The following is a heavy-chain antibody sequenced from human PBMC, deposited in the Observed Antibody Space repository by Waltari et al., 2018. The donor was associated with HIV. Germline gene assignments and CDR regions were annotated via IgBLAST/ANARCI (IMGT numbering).Heavy chain of an antibody. CDR2: IYYSGRT. Sequence: QQQLQESGPGLVKPSETLSLTCTVSGGSISSSSYYWGWIRQPQGKGLEWIGSIYYSGRTYYNTSRKRRVTMSVDTSKNQFSLKLSSVTAADTAVYFCARALAYSDSRGYYYSHKSVFDYWGQGTLVTVSS. J-gene: IGHJ4*02. CDR1: GGSISSSSYY. D-gene: IGHD3-22*01. V-gene: IGHV4-39*07. CDR3: ARALAYSDSRGYYYSHKSVFDY.